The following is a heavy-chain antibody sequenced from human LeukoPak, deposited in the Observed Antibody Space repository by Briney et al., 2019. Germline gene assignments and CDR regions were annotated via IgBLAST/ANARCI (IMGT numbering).Heavy chain of an antibody. CDR2: LYSGSST. V-gene: IGHV3-53*01. Sequence: GGSLRLSCAASGFTVSTNYMNWVRQAPGKGREWVSILYSGSSTYYADSVEGRLIVSRHSSKNTLSLQMNDLRAEDTAVYYCARVGDHFHWYLDLWGRGTLVTVSS. CDR1: GFTVSTNY. D-gene: IGHD3-3*02. J-gene: IGHJ2*01. CDR3: ARVGDHFHWYLDL.